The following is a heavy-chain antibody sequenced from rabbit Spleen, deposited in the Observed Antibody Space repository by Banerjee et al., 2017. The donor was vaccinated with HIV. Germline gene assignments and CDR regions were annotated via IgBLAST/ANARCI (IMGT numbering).Heavy chain of an antibody. Sequence: QSLEESGGDLVKPGASLTLTCIASGVSFSSNWICWVHQAPGKGLEWIACIDTNDGDTDYANWPKGRFTISKASSTTVTLQMTSLTAADTATYFCARNYVNAFDPWGPGTLVTVS. CDR2: IDTNDGDT. D-gene: IGHD1-1*01. V-gene: IGHV1S40*01. J-gene: IGHJ2*01. CDR1: GVSFSSNW. CDR3: ARNYVNAFDP.